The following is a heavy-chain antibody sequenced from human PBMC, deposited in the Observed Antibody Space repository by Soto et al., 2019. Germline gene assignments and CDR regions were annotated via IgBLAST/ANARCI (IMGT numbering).Heavy chain of an antibody. CDR2: INPISGST. D-gene: IGHD3-10*01. CDR3: ARGEVRFDP. Sequence: QVQLVQSGAEVKKPGASVKVSCKTSGYTFTNYFMQWVRQAPGQGLEWMGLINPISGSTVYAQKFQGRVSMTRDTSTGTVYMELGSLRSEDTAVYYCARGEVRFDPWGQGTLVTVSS. CDR1: GYTFTNYF. V-gene: IGHV1-46*01. J-gene: IGHJ5*02.